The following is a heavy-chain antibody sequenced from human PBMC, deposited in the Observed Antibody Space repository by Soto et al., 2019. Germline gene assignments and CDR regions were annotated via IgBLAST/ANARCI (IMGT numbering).Heavy chain of an antibody. V-gene: IGHV1-46*03. D-gene: IGHD2-21*02. CDR3: ARGSGVTDPDY. Sequence: QVQLVQSGAEVKKPGASVKVSCKASGYTFTSYYMHWVRQAPGQGLERMGIINPSGGSTNYVQTFQVSGTLTRYRATTTVYMELRSLTPEDAAVYYFARGSGVTDPDYWGRGTQVIVSS. CDR2: INPSGGST. J-gene: IGHJ4*02. CDR1: GYTFTSYY.